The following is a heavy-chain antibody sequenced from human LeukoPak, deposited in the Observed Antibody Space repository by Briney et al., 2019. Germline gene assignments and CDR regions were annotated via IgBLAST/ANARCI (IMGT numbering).Heavy chain of an antibody. J-gene: IGHJ5*02. CDR2: IWYDGSNK. D-gene: IGHD6-13*01. CDR3: ARDFGRDSSTPEYNWFDP. V-gene: IGHV3-33*01. CDR1: GFTFSSYG. Sequence: GGSLRLSCEASGFTFSSYGMHWVRQAPGKGLEWVAVIWYDGSNKYYADSVKGRFTISRDNSKNTLYLQMNSLRAEDTAVYYCARDFGRDSSTPEYNWFDPWGQGTLVTVSP.